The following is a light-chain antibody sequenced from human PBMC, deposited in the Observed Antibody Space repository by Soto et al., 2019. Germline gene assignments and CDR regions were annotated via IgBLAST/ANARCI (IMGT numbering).Light chain of an antibody. Sequence: QSALTQPASVSGSPGQSITISCTGTSSDVGGYNSVSWYLQHPGKAPKVMIYEVRNRPSGISNRFSGAKSGNTASLTISGLKADDEGDYYCRSYTTSSTQVFGGGTKLTVL. CDR2: EVR. J-gene: IGLJ3*02. V-gene: IGLV2-14*01. CDR1: SSDVGGYNS. CDR3: RSYTTSSTQV.